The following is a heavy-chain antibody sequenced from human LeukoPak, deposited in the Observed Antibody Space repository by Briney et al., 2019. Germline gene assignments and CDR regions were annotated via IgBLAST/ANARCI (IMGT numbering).Heavy chain of an antibody. CDR1: GGSISSYY. CDR2: IYYSGST. CDR3: ARVVYGSGSYYLDY. Sequence: SETLSPTCTVSGGSISSYYWSWIRQPPGKGLEWIGYIYYSGSTNYNPSLKSRVTISVDTSKNQFSLKLSSVTAADTAVYYCARVVYGSGSYYLDYWGQGTLVTVSS. V-gene: IGHV4-59*01. D-gene: IGHD3-10*01. J-gene: IGHJ4*02.